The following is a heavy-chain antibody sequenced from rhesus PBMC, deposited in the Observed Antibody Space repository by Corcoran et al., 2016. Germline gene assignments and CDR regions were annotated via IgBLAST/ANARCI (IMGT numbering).Heavy chain of an antibody. CDR1: GGSFSGYY. J-gene: IGHJ4*01. CDR3: ARRLWSDYGFDY. CDR2: ISGGSGST. D-gene: IGHD3-22*01. V-gene: IGHV4-165*01. Sequence: QVQLQESGPGLVKPSETLSLTCAVSGGSFSGYYWGWIRQPPGKGLEWIGHISGGSGSTDYNPSLQSRVTISTDTSKNQFSLKLSSVTAADTAVYYCARRLWSDYGFDYWGQGVLVTVSS.